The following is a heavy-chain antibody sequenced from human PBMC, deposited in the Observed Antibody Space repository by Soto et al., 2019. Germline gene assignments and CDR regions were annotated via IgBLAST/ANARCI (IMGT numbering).Heavy chain of an antibody. V-gene: IGHV1-69*02. Sequence: QVQLVQSGAEVKKPGSSVKVSCKASGGTFSSYTISWVRQAPGQGLEWMGRIIPILGIANYAQKFQGRVTITADKFTSTAYMELSSLRSEDTAVYYCARGDCSSTSCYGIDYWGQGTLVTVSS. CDR2: IIPILGIA. CDR1: GGTFSSYT. D-gene: IGHD2-2*01. CDR3: ARGDCSSTSCYGIDY. J-gene: IGHJ4*02.